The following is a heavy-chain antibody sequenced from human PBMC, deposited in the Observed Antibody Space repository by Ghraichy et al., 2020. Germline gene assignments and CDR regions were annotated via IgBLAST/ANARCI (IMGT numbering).Heavy chain of an antibody. D-gene: IGHD3-3*01. V-gene: IGHV4-34*01. CDR1: GGSFSDHY. CDR3: ARVSRFLEWLVYGSRSLYYFDY. CDR2: INHSGST. J-gene: IGHJ4*02. Sequence: SETLSLTCAVYGGSFSDHYWTWIRQPPGKGLEWIGEINHSGSTRYSPSLKSRVTISVDTSKNQFSLNLSSVTAADTAVYYCARVSRFLEWLVYGSRSLYYFDYWGQGTLVTVSS.